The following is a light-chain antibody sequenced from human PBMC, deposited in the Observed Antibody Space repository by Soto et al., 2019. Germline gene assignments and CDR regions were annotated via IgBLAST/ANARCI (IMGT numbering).Light chain of an antibody. CDR2: EGS. J-gene: IGLJ3*02. CDR1: SSDVGTYNL. V-gene: IGLV2-23*01. Sequence: QSVLTQPASVSGSPGQSINISCTGTSSDVGTYNLVSWYQQHPGKAPKLMIYEGSKRPSGVSNRFSGSKSGNTASLTISGLQAEDEADYYCCSYASSTTVVFGGGTKLTVL. CDR3: CSYASSTTVV.